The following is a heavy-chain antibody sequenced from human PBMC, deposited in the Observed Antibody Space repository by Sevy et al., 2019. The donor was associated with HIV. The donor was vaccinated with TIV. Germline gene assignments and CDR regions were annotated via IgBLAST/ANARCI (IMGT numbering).Heavy chain of an antibody. V-gene: IGHV3-30*02. CDR1: GFTFSNYG. CDR2: IRYDGSNK. D-gene: IGHD2-8*02. J-gene: IGHJ3*02. CDR3: ARDRNVVLVVYAIPFDAFDI. Sequence: GSLRLSCAASGFTFSNYGIHWVRQAPGKGLEWVAFIRYDGSNKYYADSVKCRFTISRDNSKYTLYLQMNSLRVEDTAVYYCARDRNVVLVVYAIPFDAFDIWGQGTMVTVSS.